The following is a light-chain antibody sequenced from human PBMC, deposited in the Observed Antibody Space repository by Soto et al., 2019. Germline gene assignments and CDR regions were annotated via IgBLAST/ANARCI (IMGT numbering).Light chain of an antibody. CDR3: NSYTSNNTYV. CDR1: SSDVGAFNY. CDR2: DVS. J-gene: IGLJ1*01. V-gene: IGLV2-14*03. Sequence: QSVLAQPASVSGSPGQAITISCSGTSSDVGAFNYVSWYQQHPGKVPKLMIYDVSNRPSGVSNRFSGSKSGNTASLTISGLRAEDEADYYCNSYTSNNTYVFGTGTKVTV.